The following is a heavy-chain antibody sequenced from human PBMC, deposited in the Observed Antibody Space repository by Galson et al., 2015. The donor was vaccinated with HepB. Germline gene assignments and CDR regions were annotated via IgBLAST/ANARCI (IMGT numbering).Heavy chain of an antibody. CDR3: ARESGPGTGYFDF. Sequence: SVKASCKASGYTFNIYAINWVRQAPGQGLEWMGWINTNTGNPTYAQGFTGRFVFSLDTSVSTAYLQISSLKAEDTAVYYCARESGPGTGYFDFWGQGTLVTVSS. J-gene: IGHJ4*02. D-gene: IGHD1-14*01. CDR1: GYTFNIYA. CDR2: INTNTGNP. V-gene: IGHV7-4-1*02.